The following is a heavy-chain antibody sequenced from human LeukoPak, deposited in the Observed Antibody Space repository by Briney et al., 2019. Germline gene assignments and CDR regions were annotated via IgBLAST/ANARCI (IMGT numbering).Heavy chain of an antibody. Sequence: PGGSLRLSCAASGLTFSDYYMSWVRQAPGKGLEWVSAISVSGNTYHVDSVEGRFTISRDSSKNTLYLQMNRLRAEDAAVYYCAKAPVTTCSGAYCYPFDYWGQGTLVTVSS. CDR2: ISVSGNT. D-gene: IGHD2-21*01. V-gene: IGHV3-23*01. CDR3: AKAPVTTCSGAYCYPFDY. J-gene: IGHJ4*02. CDR1: GLTFSDYY.